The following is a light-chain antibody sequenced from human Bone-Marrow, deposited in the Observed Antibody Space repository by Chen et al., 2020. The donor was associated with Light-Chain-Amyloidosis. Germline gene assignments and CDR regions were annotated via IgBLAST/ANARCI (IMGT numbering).Light chain of an antibody. CDR3: CSYAGSITWV. CDR2: EVS. V-gene: IGLV2-23*02. J-gene: IGLJ3*02. CDR1: SSDVGSYNL. Sequence: QSALTQPASVSGSPGQSITISCPGTSSDVGSYNLVSWYQQHPGKAPKLMIYEVSKRPSVVSNRFSGSKSGNTASLTISGLQAEDEADYYCCSYAGSITWVFGGGTKLTVL.